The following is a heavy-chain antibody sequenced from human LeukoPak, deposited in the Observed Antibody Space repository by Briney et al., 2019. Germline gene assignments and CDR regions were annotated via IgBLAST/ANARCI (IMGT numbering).Heavy chain of an antibody. D-gene: IGHD1-26*01. CDR1: GFTFSSYA. J-gene: IGHJ4*02. Sequence: RGSLRLSCAASGFTFSSYAMSWVRQAPGKGLEWVSAISGSGGSTYYADSVKGRFTISRDNSKNTLYLQMNSLRAEDTAVYYCAKDPGYVVGALDYWGQGTLVTVSS. CDR2: ISGSGGST. CDR3: AKDPGYVVGALDY. V-gene: IGHV3-23*01.